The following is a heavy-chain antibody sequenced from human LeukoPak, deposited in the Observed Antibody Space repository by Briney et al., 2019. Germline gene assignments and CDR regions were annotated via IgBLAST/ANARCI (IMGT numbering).Heavy chain of an antibody. V-gene: IGHV5-51*01. CDR1: GCSFTSYW. J-gene: IGHJ3*02. Sequence: GGSLQILCKGSGCSFTSYWIGWVRQMPGKGLEWMGIIYPGDSDTRYSPSFQGQVHISADQSVSPAYLQWSNLKASDPAMYYCAGQGSGWYGGISGQGTMLTASS. D-gene: IGHD6-19*01. CDR2: IYPGDSDT. CDR3: AGQGSGWYGGI.